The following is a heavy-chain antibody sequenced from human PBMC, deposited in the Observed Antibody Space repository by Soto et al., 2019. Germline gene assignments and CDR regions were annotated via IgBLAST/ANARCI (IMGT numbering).Heavy chain of an antibody. Sequence: PGGSLRLSCAASGFTLGNYWMHWVRQAPGKVLGWVARINDYGTTINYAESVEGRFIISRDDAKNEVYLQMNNLRAEDSAVYYCARGGLEPFDYWGQGALVTVSS. V-gene: IGHV3-74*01. D-gene: IGHD1-1*01. CDR3: ARGGLEPFDY. CDR1: GFTLGNYW. CDR2: INDYGTTI. J-gene: IGHJ4*02.